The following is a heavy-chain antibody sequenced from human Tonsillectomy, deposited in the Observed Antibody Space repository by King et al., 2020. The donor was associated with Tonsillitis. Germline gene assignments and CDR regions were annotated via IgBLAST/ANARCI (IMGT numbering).Heavy chain of an antibody. CDR3: ARALPYSTLDYYYGMAV. Sequence: EVQLVESGGGLVQPGGSLRLSCAASGFTFSNYWMSWVRQAPGKGLEWVANIKQDGSENYYVGSVKGRLTISRDNAKNSLYLQMNSLRAEDPAVYYCARALPYSTLDYYYGMAVWGQGPRVTVS. J-gene: IGHJ6*02. D-gene: IGHD6-13*01. CDR2: IKQDGSEN. CDR1: GFTFSNYW. V-gene: IGHV3-7*03.